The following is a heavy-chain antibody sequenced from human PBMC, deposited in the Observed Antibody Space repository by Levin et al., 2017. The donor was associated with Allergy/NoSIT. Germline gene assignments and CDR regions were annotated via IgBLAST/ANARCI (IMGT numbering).Heavy chain of an antibody. CDR3: ARGRYDQDFDY. CDR2: INPNSGGT. CDR1: GYTFTGYY. J-gene: IGHJ4*02. Sequence: ASVKVSCKASGYTFTGYYMHWVRQAPGQGLEWMGWINPNSGGTNYAPKFQGRVTMNRDTSISTAYMELSRLRSDDTAVYYCARGRYDQDFDYWGQGTLVTVSS. D-gene: IGHD1-1*01. V-gene: IGHV1-2*02.